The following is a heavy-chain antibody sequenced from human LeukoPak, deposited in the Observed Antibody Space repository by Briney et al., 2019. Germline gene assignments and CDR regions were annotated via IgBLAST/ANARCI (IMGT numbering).Heavy chain of an antibody. CDR3: ARRHPIVATMYFDY. CDR2: INHSGST. CDR1: GGSFSGYY. D-gene: IGHD5-12*01. J-gene: IGHJ4*02. Sequence: SETLSLTCAVYGGSFSGYYWSWIRQPPGKGLEWIGEINHSGSTNYNPSLKSRVTISVDTSKSQFSLKLSSVTAADTAVYYCARRHPIVATMYFDYWGQGTLVTVSS. V-gene: IGHV4-34*01.